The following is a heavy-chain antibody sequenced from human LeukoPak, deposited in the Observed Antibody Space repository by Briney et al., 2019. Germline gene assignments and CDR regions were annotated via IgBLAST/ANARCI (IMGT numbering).Heavy chain of an antibody. V-gene: IGHV3-66*01. CDR1: GFTFSSYS. Sequence: GGSLRLSCAASGFTFSSYSMTWVRQAPGKGLEWVSIIYSSGSTYYADSVKGRFTISRDNSKNTLYLQMNSLRAEDTAVYYCAREALGGGGYWGQGTLVTVSS. J-gene: IGHJ4*02. D-gene: IGHD3-10*01. CDR3: AREALGGGGY. CDR2: IYSSGST.